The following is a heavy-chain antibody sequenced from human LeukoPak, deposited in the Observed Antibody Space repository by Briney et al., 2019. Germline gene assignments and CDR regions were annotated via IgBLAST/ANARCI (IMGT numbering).Heavy chain of an antibody. D-gene: IGHD3-22*01. CDR2: IGSSGSAI. CDR3: ARVYYYDSSGYQDSYFDY. J-gene: IGHJ4*02. V-gene: IGHV3-48*03. Sequence: GGSLRLSCAASGFTFSSYEMIWVRQAPGRGLEWISYIGSSGSAIYYADSVKGRFTISRENAKNSLYLQMNSLRAEDTAVYYCARVYYYDSSGYQDSYFDYWGQGALVTVSS. CDR1: GFTFSSYE.